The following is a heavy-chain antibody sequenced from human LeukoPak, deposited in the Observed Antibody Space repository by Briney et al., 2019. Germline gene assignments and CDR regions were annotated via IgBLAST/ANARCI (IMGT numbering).Heavy chain of an antibody. CDR3: ARIDSSGYYIDY. J-gene: IGHJ4*02. CDR2: IYSGGST. D-gene: IGHD3-22*01. Sequence: PGGSLRLSCAASGFTVSSNYMSWVRQAPGNGLEWVSVIYSGGSTYYADSVKGRFTISRDNSKNTLYLQMNSLRAEDTAVYYCARIDSSGYYIDYWGQGTLVTVSS. V-gene: IGHV3-66*01. CDR1: GFTVSSNY.